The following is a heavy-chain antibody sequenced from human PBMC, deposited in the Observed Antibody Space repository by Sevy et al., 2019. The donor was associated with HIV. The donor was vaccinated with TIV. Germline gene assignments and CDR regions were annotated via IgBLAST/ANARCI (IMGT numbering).Heavy chain of an antibody. CDR2: ISGGDRST. J-gene: IGHJ6*02. V-gene: IGHV3-23*01. D-gene: IGHD3-22*01. Sequence: GGSLRLSCAASGFTFSNYAMNWVRQAPGKGLEWVSAISGGDRSTYYADSMKGRFTISRDNSKNTLYLHMNGLRAEDTARYYCAKDRVFIVGDDMDVWGQGTTVTVSS. CDR3: AKDRVFIVGDDMDV. CDR1: GFTFSNYA.